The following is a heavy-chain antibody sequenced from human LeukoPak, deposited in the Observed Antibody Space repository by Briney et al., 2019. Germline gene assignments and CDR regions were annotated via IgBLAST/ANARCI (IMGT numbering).Heavy chain of an antibody. J-gene: IGHJ4*02. CDR2: TNPGSGDT. CDR3: VRDYPYGSGIVRVDS. Sequence: ASVKVSCKASGYTFTDFALHWVRQAPGQSLEWMGWTNPGSGDTKASQKFRDRVTITRDTSANTAYMQLTRLKSKDTAVYYCVRDYPYGSGIVRVDSWGQGTLVTVSS. D-gene: IGHD3-10*01. V-gene: IGHV1-3*01. CDR1: GYTFTDFA.